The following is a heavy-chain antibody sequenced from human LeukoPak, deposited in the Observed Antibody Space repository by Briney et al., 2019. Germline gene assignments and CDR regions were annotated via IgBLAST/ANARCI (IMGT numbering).Heavy chain of an antibody. Sequence: GSLRLSCAASGFTFSDYSMNWVRQAPGKGLEWVSYISSGSVTIYFADSVKGRFTISRDNAKNSLYLQMNSLRVEDTAVYYCARDRLNWNDGVDYWGQGTLVTVSS. CDR1: GFTFSDYS. D-gene: IGHD1-20*01. J-gene: IGHJ4*02. CDR3: ARDRLNWNDGVDY. CDR2: ISSGSVTI. V-gene: IGHV3-48*01.